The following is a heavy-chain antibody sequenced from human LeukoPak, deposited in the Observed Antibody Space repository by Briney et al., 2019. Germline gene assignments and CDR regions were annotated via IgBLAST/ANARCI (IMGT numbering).Heavy chain of an antibody. J-gene: IGHJ6*03. V-gene: IGHV1-8*03. Sequence: ASVKVSCKAFGYTFTSYDINWVRQATGQGPEWMGWMNPNSGNTGYAQKFQGRVTITRNTSISTAYMELSSLRSEDTAVYYCARGFRERYCSSTSCYFYYYYMDVWGKGTTVTVSS. CDR2: MNPNSGNT. CDR1: GYTFTSYD. D-gene: IGHD2-2*01. CDR3: ARGFRERYCSSTSCYFYYYYMDV.